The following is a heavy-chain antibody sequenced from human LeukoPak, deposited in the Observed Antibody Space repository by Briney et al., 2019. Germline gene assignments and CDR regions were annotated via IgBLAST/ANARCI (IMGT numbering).Heavy chain of an antibody. D-gene: IGHD3-22*01. V-gene: IGHV3-23*01. CDR2: ISGSGEST. CDR3: ATERSYDSSGGFDY. J-gene: IGHJ4*02. CDR1: GFTFSNYA. Sequence: PGGSLRLSCAASGFTFSNYAMSWVRQAPGTGLEWVSAISGSGESTYYADSVRGRFTISRDNSKNTLYLQMNSLRVEDTAVYYCATERSYDSSGGFDYWGQGTLVTVSS.